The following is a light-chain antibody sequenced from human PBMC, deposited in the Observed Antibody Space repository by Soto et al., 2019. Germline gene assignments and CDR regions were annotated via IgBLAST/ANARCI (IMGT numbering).Light chain of an antibody. CDR3: QQYIGTPYT. CDR2: WAS. CDR1: QSVLYSSNNKNY. V-gene: IGKV4-1*01. J-gene: IGKJ2*01. Sequence: DIVMTQSPDSLAVSLGERATINCKSSQSVLYSSNNKNYLAWFQQKPGQPPKLLIYWASTRESGVPDRFSGSGSGTDFTLTISSLQAEDVAVYYCQQYIGTPYTFGQGTKLEIK.